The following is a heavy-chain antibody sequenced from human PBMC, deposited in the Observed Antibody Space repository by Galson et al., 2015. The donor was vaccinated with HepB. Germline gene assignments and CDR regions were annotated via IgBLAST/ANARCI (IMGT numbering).Heavy chain of an antibody. CDR2: IYWNDDK. D-gene: IGHD3-3*01. V-gene: IGHV2-5*01. CDR1: GFSLRNSGVG. Sequence: PALVKPTQTLTLTCTFFGFSLRNSGVGVGWVRQPPGQALEWLALIYWNDDKRYSPSLKSRLTITTDTSKNQVVLTLTNMDPEDTATYYCAHTFTVFGVIIRGEGWFDPWGQGTLVTGSS. CDR3: AHTFTVFGVIIRGEGWFDP. J-gene: IGHJ5*02.